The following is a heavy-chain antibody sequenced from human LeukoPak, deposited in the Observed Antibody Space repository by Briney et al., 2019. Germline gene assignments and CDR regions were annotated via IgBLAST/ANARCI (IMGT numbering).Heavy chain of an antibody. D-gene: IGHD2/OR15-2a*01. CDR1: GGSFSGYY. CDR3: ARLTKFLTTYYPTP. CDR2: IYYGGST. J-gene: IGHJ5*02. Sequence: SETLSLTCTVSGGSFSGYYWSWIRQPPGKELEWVGCIYYGGSTQYNPSLKSRVSMSLDASKNQLSLKLNSVTAADTAVYYCARLTKFLTTYYPTPWGQGTLVAVSS. V-gene: IGHV4-59*08.